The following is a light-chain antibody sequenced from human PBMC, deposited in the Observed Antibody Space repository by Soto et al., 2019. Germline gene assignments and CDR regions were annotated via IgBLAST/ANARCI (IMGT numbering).Light chain of an antibody. V-gene: IGLV2-14*01. J-gene: IGLJ2*01. Sequence: QSVLTQPASVSGSPGQSITISCTGTSSDVGGYNYVSWYQQHPGKAPKLMIYDVSNRPSGVSNRFYGSKSGNMASLTISGLQAEDEADYYCSSYTSSSTLVFGGGTKLTVL. CDR3: SSYTSSSTLV. CDR2: DVS. CDR1: SSDVGGYNY.